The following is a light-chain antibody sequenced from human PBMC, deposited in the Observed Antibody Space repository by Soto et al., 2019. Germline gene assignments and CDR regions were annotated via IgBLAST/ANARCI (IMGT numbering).Light chain of an antibody. CDR1: QSVSSIY. CDR2: GAS. V-gene: IGKV3-20*01. J-gene: IGKJ5*01. CDR3: QQYGSSPHT. Sequence: EIVLTQSPGTLSLSPGERVTLSCRASQSVSSIYLAWYQQKPGQAPRLLIYGASSRATGIPDRFSGSGSGTDFTLTISRLEPEDFAVYYCQQYGSSPHTFGQGTRLEIK.